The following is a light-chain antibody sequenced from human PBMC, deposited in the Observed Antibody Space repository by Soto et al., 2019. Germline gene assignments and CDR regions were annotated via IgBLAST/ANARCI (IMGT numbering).Light chain of an antibody. CDR1: QSISTW. CDR3: QQYNSFWT. Sequence: DIPMTQSPSTLSASVGDIVNFTCRASQSISTWLAWYQQKPGKAPKILIYDVSSLKSGVPSRFSGSGSGTEFTLTISGLHPDDSATYYCQQYNSFWTLGQGTKVDIK. V-gene: IGKV1-5*01. CDR2: DVS. J-gene: IGKJ1*01.